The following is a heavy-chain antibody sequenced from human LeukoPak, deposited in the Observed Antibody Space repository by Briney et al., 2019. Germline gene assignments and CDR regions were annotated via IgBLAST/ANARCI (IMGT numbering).Heavy chain of an antibody. CDR1: GFTFSDYS. CDR2: ISYNSGAI. CDR3: ARGHDSAKRSIDY. D-gene: IGHD1-1*01. V-gene: IGHV3-48*02. J-gene: IGHJ4*02. Sequence: GGSLRLSCAASGFTFSDYSMNWVRQAPGKGPEWTSYISYNSGAIYYADSVKGRFTISRDNLKNSLYLQMNNLRDEDTAVYYCARGHDSAKRSIDYWGQGSLVTVSS.